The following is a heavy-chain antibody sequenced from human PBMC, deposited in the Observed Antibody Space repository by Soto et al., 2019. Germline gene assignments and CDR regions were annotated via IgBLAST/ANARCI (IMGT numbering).Heavy chain of an antibody. V-gene: IGHV3-23*01. Sequence: EVHLLQSGGGLVQPGGSQRLSCAASGFTFIDYAISWVRQAPGKGLEWVSAIGGDGVKTYYADSVKGRFTISRDNSKNTLFLQMNSLRDEDTAIYYCAKEMSHGRPYDYWGQGTLVTVS. CDR1: GFTFIDYA. CDR2: IGGDGVKT. CDR3: AKEMSHGRPYDY. J-gene: IGHJ4*02.